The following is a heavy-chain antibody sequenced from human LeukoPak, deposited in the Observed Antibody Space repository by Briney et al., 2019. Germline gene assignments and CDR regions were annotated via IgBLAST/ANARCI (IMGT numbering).Heavy chain of an antibody. CDR3: AKGSYSGYDQASFDY. CDR1: GFTFDDYA. J-gene: IGHJ4*02. CDR2: ISWNSGSI. Sequence: QSGRSLRLSCAASGFTFDDYAMHWVRQAPGKGLEWVSGISWNSGSIGYADSVKGRFTISRDNAKNSLYLQMNSLRAEDTALYYCAKGSYSGYDQASFDYWGQGTLVTVSS. D-gene: IGHD5-12*01. V-gene: IGHV3-9*01.